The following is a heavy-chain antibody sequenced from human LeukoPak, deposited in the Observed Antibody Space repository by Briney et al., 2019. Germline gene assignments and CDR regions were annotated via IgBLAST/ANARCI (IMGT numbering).Heavy chain of an antibody. J-gene: IGHJ4*02. CDR1: GGSISSSSYY. CDR3: ARHVGSSDWYRHFDN. D-gene: IGHD6-19*01. CDR2: IYHSGSI. V-gene: IGHV4-39*01. Sequence: SETLSLTCTVSGGSISSSSYYWGWIRQPPGKGLEWIGSIYHSGSIYYNPSLRSRVFISVDTSKNQCSLKLSSVTAAGTSVYYCARHVGSSDWYRHFDNWGQGTLVTVSS.